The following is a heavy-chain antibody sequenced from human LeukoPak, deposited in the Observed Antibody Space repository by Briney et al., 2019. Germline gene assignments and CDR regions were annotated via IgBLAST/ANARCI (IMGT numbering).Heavy chain of an antibody. CDR2: ISGSGGST. V-gene: IGHV3-23*01. CDR3: ARDRYGDPTQEYFQH. Sequence: PGGSLRLSCAASGFTFSSYAMSWVRQAPGKGLEWVSAISGSGGSTYYADSVKGRFTISRDNAKNSLYLQMNSLRAEDTAVYYCARDRYGDPTQEYFQHWGQGTLVTVSS. J-gene: IGHJ1*01. D-gene: IGHD4-17*01. CDR1: GFTFSSYA.